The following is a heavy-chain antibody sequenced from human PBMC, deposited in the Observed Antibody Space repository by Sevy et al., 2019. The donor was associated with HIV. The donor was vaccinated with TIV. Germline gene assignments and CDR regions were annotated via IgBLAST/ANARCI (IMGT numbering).Heavy chain of an antibody. CDR2: ISPNSGGT. CDR1: GYSFTAYF. CDR3: ARASGPTVGAYFDY. D-gene: IGHD3-10*01. Sequence: ASVKVSCRASGYSFTAYFLHWVRQAPGQGLEWMGGISPNSGGTVYAQNFQGRVTMTRETSGTTAYMEVTRLKSDDTALYYCARASGPTVGAYFDYWGQGTLVTVSS. V-gene: IGHV1-2*02. J-gene: IGHJ4*02.